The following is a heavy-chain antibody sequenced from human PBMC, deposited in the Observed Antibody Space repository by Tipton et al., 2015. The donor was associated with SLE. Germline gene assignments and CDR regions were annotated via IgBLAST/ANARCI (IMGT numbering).Heavy chain of an antibody. J-gene: IGHJ3*02. CDR1: GFTFSSYG. CDR3: AKAVTPRDAFDI. V-gene: IGHV3-30*18. CDR2: IWYDGSNK. D-gene: IGHD2-15*01. Sequence: SLRLSCAASGFTFSSYGMHWVRQAPGKGLEWVAVIWYDGSNKYYADSVKGRFTISRDNSKNTLYLQMNSLRAEDSAVYYCAKAVTPRDAFDIWGQGIMVTVSS.